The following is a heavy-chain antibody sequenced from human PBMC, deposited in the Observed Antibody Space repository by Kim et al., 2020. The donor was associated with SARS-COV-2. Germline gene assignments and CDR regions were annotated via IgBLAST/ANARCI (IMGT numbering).Heavy chain of an antibody. J-gene: IGHJ6*03. Sequence: SETLSLTCAVYGGSFSGYYWSWIRQPPGKGLEWIGEINHSGSTNYNPSLKSRVTISVDTSKNQFSLKLSSVTAADTAVYYCARGGRYSYGQPLLYYYMDVWGKGTTVTVSS. CDR1: GGSFSGYY. CDR2: INHSGST. CDR3: ARGGRYSYGQPLLYYYMDV. D-gene: IGHD5-18*01. V-gene: IGHV4-34*01.